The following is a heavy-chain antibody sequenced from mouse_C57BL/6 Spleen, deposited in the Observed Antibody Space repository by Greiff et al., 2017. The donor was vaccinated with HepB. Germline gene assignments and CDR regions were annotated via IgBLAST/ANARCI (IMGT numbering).Heavy chain of an antibody. J-gene: IGHJ3*01. Sequence: VQLVESGAELVRPGASVTLSCKASGYTFTDYEMHWVKQTPVHGLEWIGAIDPETGGTAYNQKFKGKAILTADKSSSTAYMELRSLTSEDSAVYYCTGDDGGFAYWGQGTLVTVSA. CDR1: GYTFTDYE. CDR2: IDPETGGT. D-gene: IGHD2-12*01. V-gene: IGHV1-15*01. CDR3: TGDDGGFAY.